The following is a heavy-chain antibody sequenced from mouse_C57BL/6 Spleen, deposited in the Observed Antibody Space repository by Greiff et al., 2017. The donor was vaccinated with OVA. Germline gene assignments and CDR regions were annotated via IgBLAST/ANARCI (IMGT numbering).Heavy chain of an antibody. V-gene: IGHV1-39*01. D-gene: IGHD2-4*01. CDR2: INPNYGTT. Sequence: VHVKQCGTELVKPGASVKISCKASGYSLTPSYMNWVKQSNGKSLEWIGVINPNYGTTSYNQKFKGKATLTVDQSSSTAYMQLNSLTSEDSAVYYCARDYGFAYWGQGTLVTVSA. CDR3: ARDYGFAY. J-gene: IGHJ3*01. CDR1: GYSLTPSY.